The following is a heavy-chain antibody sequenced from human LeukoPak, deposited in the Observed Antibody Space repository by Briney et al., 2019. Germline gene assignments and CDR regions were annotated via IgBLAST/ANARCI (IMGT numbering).Heavy chain of an antibody. Sequence: GESLKISCKGSGYSFTSYWIGWGRQMPGKGLEWMGIIYPGDSDTRYSPSFQGQVTISADKSISTAYLQWSSLKASDTAMYYCARQSCSSTSCYLYFDYWGQGTLVTVSS. CDR1: GYSFTSYW. CDR3: ARQSCSSTSCYLYFDY. D-gene: IGHD2-2*01. J-gene: IGHJ4*02. CDR2: IYPGDSDT. V-gene: IGHV5-51*01.